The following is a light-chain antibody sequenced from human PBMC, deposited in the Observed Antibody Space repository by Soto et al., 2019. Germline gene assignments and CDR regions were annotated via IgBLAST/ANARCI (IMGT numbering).Light chain of an antibody. CDR2: NSS. V-gene: IGKV3-11*01. Sequence: EIVLTQSPATLSLSPGERATLSCRASQSVSSYLAWYQQKPGQAPRLRIYNSSNRATGIPARFSGSGSGTDFTLTISSLEPDDFAVYYCQQRIAWPLTFGKGTKVEIK. CDR1: QSVSSY. J-gene: IGKJ1*01. CDR3: QQRIAWPLT.